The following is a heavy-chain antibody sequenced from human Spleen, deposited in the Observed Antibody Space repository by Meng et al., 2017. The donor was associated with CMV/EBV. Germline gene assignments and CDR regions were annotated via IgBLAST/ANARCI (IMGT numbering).Heavy chain of an antibody. V-gene: IGHV3-30*04. CDR3: AKSWDGMDV. J-gene: IGHJ6*02. CDR1: AFTFSSYA. Sequence: GESLKISCAASAFTFSSYAIHWVRQAPGGGLEWMALISHDGNNRFYADSVKGRFTVSRDNSNSTVYLQMDSLRTEDTAVYYCAKSWDGMDVWGQGTTVTVSS. CDR2: ISHDGNNR. D-gene: IGHD1-26*01.